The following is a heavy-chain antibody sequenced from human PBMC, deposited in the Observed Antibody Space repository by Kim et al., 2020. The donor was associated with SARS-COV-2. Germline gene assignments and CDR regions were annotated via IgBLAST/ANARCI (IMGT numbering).Heavy chain of an antibody. J-gene: IGHJ5*02. CDR2: INPNSGGT. Sequence: ASVKVSCKASGYTFTGYYMHWVRQAPGQGLEWMGWINPNSGGTNYAQKFQGRVTMTRDTSISTAYMELSRLRSDDTAVYYCARGSAVAGKMNWFDPWGQGTLVTVSS. D-gene: IGHD6-19*01. CDR1: GYTFTGYY. CDR3: ARGSAVAGKMNWFDP. V-gene: IGHV1-2*02.